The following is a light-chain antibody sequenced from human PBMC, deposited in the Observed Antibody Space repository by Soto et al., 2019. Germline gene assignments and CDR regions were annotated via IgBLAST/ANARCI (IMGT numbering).Light chain of an antibody. CDR3: QQYDGAPRT. Sequence: DIQMTQSPTSLSVSVGDSVTITCRASQDISNFLAWYQQKPGRIPKLLISAASTLQSGVPSRFTGSGSGTDFALTISSLQPEDVGTYYCQQYDGAPRTFGQGTKVEI. CDR1: QDISNF. V-gene: IGKV1-27*01. CDR2: AAS. J-gene: IGKJ1*01.